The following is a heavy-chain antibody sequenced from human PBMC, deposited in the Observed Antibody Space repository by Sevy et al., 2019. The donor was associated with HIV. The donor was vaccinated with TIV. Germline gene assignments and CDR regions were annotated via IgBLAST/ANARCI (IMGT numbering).Heavy chain of an antibody. CDR2: FDTEDGET. J-gene: IGHJ4*02. CDR3: ATNTDYGDSDY. CDR1: GYTLTELS. D-gene: IGHD4-17*01. Sequence: ASVKVSCKVSGYTLTELSMQWVRQAPGKGLEWMGSFDTEDGETLYAQKFQGRVTMTGDTSTDTAYMELSSLRSEDTAVYYCATNTDYGDSDYWGQGTLVTVSS. V-gene: IGHV1-24*01.